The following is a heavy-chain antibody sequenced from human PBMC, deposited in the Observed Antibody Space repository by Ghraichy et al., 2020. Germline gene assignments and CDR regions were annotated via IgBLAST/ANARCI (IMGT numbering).Heavy chain of an antibody. D-gene: IGHD2-2*01. CDR3: AKLGYCSSTSCHSYDY. CDR1: GFTFSSYA. Sequence: GGSLRLSCAASGFTFSSYAMSWVRQAPGKGLEWVSAISGSGGSTYYADSVKGRFTISRDNSKNTLYLQMNSLRAEDTAVYYCAKLGYCSSTSCHSYDYWGQGTLVTVSS. J-gene: IGHJ4*02. V-gene: IGHV3-23*01. CDR2: ISGSGGST.